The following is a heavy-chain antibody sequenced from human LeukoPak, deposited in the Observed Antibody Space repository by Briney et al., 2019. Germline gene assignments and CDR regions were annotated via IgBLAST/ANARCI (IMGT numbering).Heavy chain of an antibody. J-gene: IGHJ4*02. CDR3: ARNQRRLDY. CDR2: IKQDGSEK. V-gene: IGHV3-7*01. CDR1: GFTFSSYW. D-gene: IGHD1-14*01. Sequence: GGSLRLSCAASGFTFSSYWMSWVRQAPGKGLEWVASIKQDGSEKYYVDSVKGRFTISRGNAKNSLYLQVNSLRAEDTAVYYCARNQRRLDYWGQGTLVTVSS.